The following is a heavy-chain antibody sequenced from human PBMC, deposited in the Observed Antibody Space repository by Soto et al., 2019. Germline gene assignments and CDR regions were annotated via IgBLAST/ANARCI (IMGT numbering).Heavy chain of an antibody. Sequence: QVQLVQSGAEVKKPGASVKVSCKASGYTFTSYGISWVRQAPGQGLEWMGWISAYNGNTKYAQKLQGRVTMTTDTATSPDYMELRSLRSDDTAVYYCVREGNRRAAAGLDYWGQGNLVTVSS. CDR2: ISAYNGNT. CDR1: GYTFTSYG. V-gene: IGHV1-18*01. D-gene: IGHD6-13*01. CDR3: VREGNRRAAAGLDY. J-gene: IGHJ4*02.